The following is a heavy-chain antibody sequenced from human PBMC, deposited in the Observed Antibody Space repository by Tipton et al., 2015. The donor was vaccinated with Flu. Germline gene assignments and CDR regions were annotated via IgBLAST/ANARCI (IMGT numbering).Heavy chain of an antibody. Sequence: LRLSCTVSGGSISSYYWSWMRQPAGKGLEWIGRIYTSGSTNYNPSLKSRITMSVDTSKNQFSLKLTSVTAADTAVYYCAQGTGGSGSYDYWGQGTLVTVSS. D-gene: IGHD3-10*01. CDR3: AQGTGGSGSYDY. CDR1: GGSISSYY. V-gene: IGHV4-4*07. CDR2: IYTSGST. J-gene: IGHJ4*02.